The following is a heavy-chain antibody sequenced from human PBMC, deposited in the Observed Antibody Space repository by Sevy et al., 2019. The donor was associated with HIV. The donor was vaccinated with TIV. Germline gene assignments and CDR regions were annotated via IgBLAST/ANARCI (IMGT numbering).Heavy chain of an antibody. CDR3: ARIQQVVNYYNYYGLDI. J-gene: IGHJ6*02. CDR1: GGSLSGYY. CDR2: VHRSGST. V-gene: IGHV4-34*01. Sequence: SETLSLTCSVYGGSLSGYYWSWIRQSPGRGLEWIGEVHRSGSTNYNPSFKSRVTRSVDTSKNQFSLTLSSVTAADAAVYYCARIQQVVNYYNYYGLDIWGQGTTVTVSS. D-gene: IGHD6-13*01.